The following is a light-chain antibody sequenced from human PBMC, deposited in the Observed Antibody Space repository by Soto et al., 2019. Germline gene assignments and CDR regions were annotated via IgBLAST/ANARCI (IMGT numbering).Light chain of an antibody. CDR3: QQYGSSLT. Sequence: DIQMTQSPSTLSGSVGDRVTITCRASQTISSWLAWYQQKPGKAPKLLIYKASTLKSGVPSRFSGSGSGTEFTLTVSRLEPEDFAVYFCQQYGSSLTFGGGTKVEIK. CDR1: QTISSW. CDR2: KAS. J-gene: IGKJ4*01. V-gene: IGKV1-5*03.